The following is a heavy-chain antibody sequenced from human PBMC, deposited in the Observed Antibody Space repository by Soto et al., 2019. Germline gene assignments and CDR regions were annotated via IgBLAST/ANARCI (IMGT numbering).Heavy chain of an antibody. Sequence: ASVKISCKASGYTFTNYAMHWVRQAPGQRLEWMGWINAGNGNTKYSQKFQGRVTITRDTSASTAYMELSSLRSEDTAVYYCARVSGYYLPDYWGQGTLVTVSS. V-gene: IGHV1-3*01. CDR1: GYTFTNYA. J-gene: IGHJ4*02. D-gene: IGHD5-12*01. CDR2: INAGNGNT. CDR3: ARVSGYYLPDY.